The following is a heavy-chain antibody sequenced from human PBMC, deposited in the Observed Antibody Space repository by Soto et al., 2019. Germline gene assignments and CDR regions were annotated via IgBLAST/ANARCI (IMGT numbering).Heavy chain of an antibody. CDR1: GGTFNSYL. J-gene: IGHJ4*02. V-gene: IGHV1-69*06. D-gene: IGHD2-2*01. CDR3: ARGLDQPPVGLYFDT. CDR2: IIPAFGTA. Sequence: QVQLVQSGAEVKNPGSSGKVSCKTSGGTFNSYLIDWVRQAPGQGLEWMGGIIPAFGTAKYAQKFQGRVTITAQKSTTTAYMELRTLTYEDTAVYYCARGLDQPPVGLYFDTWGKGTLVTVSS.